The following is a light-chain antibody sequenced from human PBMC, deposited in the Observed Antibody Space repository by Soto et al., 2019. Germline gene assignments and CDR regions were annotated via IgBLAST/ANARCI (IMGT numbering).Light chain of an antibody. CDR1: SSNIGAGYD. CDR2: GTS. Sequence: QSVLTQPPSVSGAPGQRVTISCTGSSSNIGAGYDVHWYQQLPGTAPKLLIYGTSNRPSGVPDRLSGSKSGTSASLAITGLQAEDEADYYCQSYDSSLSNWVFGGGTQLTVL. J-gene: IGLJ3*02. CDR3: QSYDSSLSNWV. V-gene: IGLV1-40*01.